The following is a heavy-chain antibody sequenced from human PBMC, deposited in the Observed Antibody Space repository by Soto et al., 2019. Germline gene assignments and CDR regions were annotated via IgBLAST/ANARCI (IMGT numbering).Heavy chain of an antibody. J-gene: IGHJ5*02. CDR2: IYNSGTT. D-gene: IGHD3-10*01. V-gene: IGHV4-31*03. Sequence: QVQLQESGPGLVRPSQTLSLTCTVSGAPISSGGYYWSWIRQHPGKGPEWIGYIYNSGTTFYNPSLGSRSIMALYAAGNHLSLVLRSVTVADTAVYYCAREPISTPRGVTQVDPWGQGTLVTVSS. CDR1: GAPISSGGYY. CDR3: AREPISTPRGVTQVDP.